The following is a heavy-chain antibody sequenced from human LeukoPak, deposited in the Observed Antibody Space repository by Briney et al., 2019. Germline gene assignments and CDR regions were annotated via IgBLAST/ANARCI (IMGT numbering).Heavy chain of an antibody. CDR1: GFTFSIYA. Sequence: GGSLRLSCAASGFTFSIYAMSWVRQAPGKGLEWGSAISGSGGSTYYADSVKGRFTISRDNSKNTLYLQMNSLRAEDTAVYYCAKGFYGSSGTWGQGTLVTVSS. J-gene: IGHJ5*02. CDR2: ISGSGGST. V-gene: IGHV3-23*01. D-gene: IGHD3-10*01. CDR3: AKGFYGSSGT.